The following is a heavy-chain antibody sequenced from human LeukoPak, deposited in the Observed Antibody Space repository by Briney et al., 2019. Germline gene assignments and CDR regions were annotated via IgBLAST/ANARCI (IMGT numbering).Heavy chain of an antibody. V-gene: IGHV4-34*01. CDR3: ARFTIFGVVTAHDY. CDR2: INQSGST. D-gene: IGHD3-3*01. J-gene: IGHJ4*02. Sequence: SETLSLTCAVYGASFSGYYWSWIRQPPGKGLEWIGEINQSGSTNYNPSLKSRVTISVDKSKNQFSLKLSSVTAADTAVYYCARFTIFGVVTAHDYWGQGTLVTVSS. CDR1: GASFSGYY.